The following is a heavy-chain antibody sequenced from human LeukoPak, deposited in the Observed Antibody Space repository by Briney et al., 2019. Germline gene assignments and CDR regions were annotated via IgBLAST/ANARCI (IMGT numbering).Heavy chain of an antibody. CDR3: AGPPQAGPFDY. J-gene: IGHJ4*02. CDR2: IKQDGSEK. Sequence: PGGSLRLSCAASGFIFSNYWMTWFRQAPGKGLEWVANIKQDGSEKNYVDSVKGRFTISRDNAKNSLYLQMNSLRAEDTAVYYCAGPPQAGPFDYWGQGTLVAVSS. D-gene: IGHD6-19*01. V-gene: IGHV3-7*01. CDR1: GFIFSNYW.